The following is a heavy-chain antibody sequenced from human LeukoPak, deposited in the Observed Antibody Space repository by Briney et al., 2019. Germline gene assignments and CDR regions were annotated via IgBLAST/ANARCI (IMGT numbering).Heavy chain of an antibody. Sequence: ASVKVSCKASGYTFTSYDINWVRQATGLGLEWMGWMNPNSGNTGYAQKFQGRVTMTRNTSISTAYMELSSLRSEDTAVYYCARAVAGTNWFDPWGQGTLVTVSS. J-gene: IGHJ5*02. CDR2: MNPNSGNT. D-gene: IGHD6-19*01. V-gene: IGHV1-8*01. CDR3: ARAVAGTNWFDP. CDR1: GYTFTSYD.